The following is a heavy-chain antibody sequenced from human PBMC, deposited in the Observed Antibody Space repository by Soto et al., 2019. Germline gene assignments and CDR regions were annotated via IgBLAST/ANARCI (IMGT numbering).Heavy chain of an antibody. D-gene: IGHD6-13*01. CDR3: ARGSFRIAAAGTVPFDP. CDR2: IYYSGST. J-gene: IGHJ5*02. CDR1: GGSVSSGSYY. Sequence: PSETLSLTCSVSGGSVSSGSYYWSWIRQPPGKGLEWIGYIYYSGSTNYNPSLKSRVTISVDTSNNQFSLKLSSLTAADTAVYYCARGSFRIAAAGTVPFDPWGQGTLVTVSS. V-gene: IGHV4-61*01.